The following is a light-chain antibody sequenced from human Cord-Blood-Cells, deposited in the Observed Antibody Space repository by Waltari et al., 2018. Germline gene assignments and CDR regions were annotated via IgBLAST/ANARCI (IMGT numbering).Light chain of an antibody. CDR3: CSYAGSSTFVV. Sequence: QSALTQPASVSGSPGPSITISRTGTSSDGGCSNLVSWYQQHPGKAPKLMIYEGSKRPSGVSNRFAGSKSGNTASLTISGLQAEDEADYYCCSYAGSSTFVVFGGGTKLTVL. CDR1: SSDGGCSNL. J-gene: IGLJ2*01. CDR2: EGS. V-gene: IGLV2-23*01.